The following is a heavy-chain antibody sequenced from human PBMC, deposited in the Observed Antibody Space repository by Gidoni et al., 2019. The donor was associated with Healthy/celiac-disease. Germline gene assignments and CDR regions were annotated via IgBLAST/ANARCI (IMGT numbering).Heavy chain of an antibody. J-gene: IGHJ4*02. Sequence: EVQLVESGGGLVQPGGSLRLSCSASGFTFGSYAMHWVRQAPGKGLEYVSAISSNGGSTYYADSVKGRFTISRDNSKNTLYLQMSSLRAEDTAVYYCVKDRGGWELLAVFDYWGQGTLVTVSS. CDR2: ISSNGGST. CDR3: VKDRGGWELLAVFDY. D-gene: IGHD1-26*01. CDR1: GFTFGSYA. V-gene: IGHV3-64D*06.